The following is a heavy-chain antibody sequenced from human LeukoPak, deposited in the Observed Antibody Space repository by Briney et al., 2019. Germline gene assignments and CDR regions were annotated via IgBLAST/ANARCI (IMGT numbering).Heavy chain of an antibody. V-gene: IGHV3-66*01. Sequence: GSLRLSCAASGFTVSSNYMSWVRQAPGKGLEWVSVIYSGGSTYYADSVKGRFTISRDNSKNTLYLQMNSLRAEDTAVYYCAKVGGAYYDSSGYFDYWGQGTLVTVSS. CDR2: IYSGGST. CDR1: GFTVSSNY. CDR3: AKVGGAYYDSSGYFDY. D-gene: IGHD3-22*01. J-gene: IGHJ4*02.